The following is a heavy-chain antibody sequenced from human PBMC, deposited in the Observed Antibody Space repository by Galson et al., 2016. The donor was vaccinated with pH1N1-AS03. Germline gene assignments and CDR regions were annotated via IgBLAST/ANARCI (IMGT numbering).Heavy chain of an antibody. V-gene: IGHV4-4*02. D-gene: IGHD1-1*01. CDR3: ARATRDNWYEQGFYFDY. CDR2: IYHSGSS. J-gene: IGHJ4*02. CDR1: GGSISSSNL. Sequence: SETLSLTCAVSGGSISSSNLWSWVRQPPGKGLEWIGEIYHSGSSNYNPSLKSRVTISVDKFKNQFSLKLTSLTAADTAVYYCARATRDNWYEQGFYFDYWGQGTLVTVSS.